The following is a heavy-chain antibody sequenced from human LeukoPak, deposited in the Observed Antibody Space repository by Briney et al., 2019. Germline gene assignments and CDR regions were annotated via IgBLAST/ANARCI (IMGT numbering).Heavy chain of an antibody. Sequence: PGGSLRLSCAASGFTFSSYGMHWVRQAPGKGLEWVAVISYDGSNKYYADSVKGRFTISRDNSKNTLYLQMNSLRAEDTAVYYCAKESVRDQLLTASAPDYWGQGTLVTVSS. V-gene: IGHV3-30*18. J-gene: IGHJ4*02. CDR2: ISYDGSNK. D-gene: IGHD2-2*01. CDR1: GFTFSSYG. CDR3: AKESVRDQLLTASAPDY.